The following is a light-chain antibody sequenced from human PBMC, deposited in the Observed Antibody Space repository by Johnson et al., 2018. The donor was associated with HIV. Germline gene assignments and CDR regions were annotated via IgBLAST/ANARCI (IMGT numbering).Light chain of an antibody. Sequence: VLTQPPSVSAAPGQKVTISCSGSSSNIGNNYVSWYQQVPGTAPKLLIYDNNRRPSGIPDRFSGSKSGTSATLGITGLQTGDEADYYCGTWDSSLSAGRVFGTGTKVTVL. CDR2: DNN. CDR3: GTWDSSLSAGRV. J-gene: IGLJ1*01. CDR1: SSNIGNNY. V-gene: IGLV1-51*01.